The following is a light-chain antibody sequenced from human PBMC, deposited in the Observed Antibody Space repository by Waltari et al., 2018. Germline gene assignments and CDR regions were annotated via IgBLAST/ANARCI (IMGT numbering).Light chain of an antibody. CDR1: RSALGGYNY. CDR2: DVT. CDR3: TSYTSTNTVI. V-gene: IGLV2-14*03. Sequence: QSALTHPASVSGSPGHSITIPCAGTRSALGGYNYVPWYQQHPGKAPKLIIFDVTRWPSGVSHRFSGSKSGNTASLTISGLQAEDEADYYCTSYTSTNTVIFGGGTKVTVL. J-gene: IGLJ2*01.